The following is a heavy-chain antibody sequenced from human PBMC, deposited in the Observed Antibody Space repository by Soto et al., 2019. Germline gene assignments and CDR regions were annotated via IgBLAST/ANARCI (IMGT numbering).Heavy chain of an antibody. CDR3: ASAEDSSGYFALGY. CDR2: INPNSGGT. J-gene: IGHJ4*02. Sequence: ASVKVSCKASGYTFTGYYMHWVRQAPGQGLEWMGWINPNSGGTNYAQKCQGRVTMTRDTSISTAYMELSRLRSDDAAVYYCASAEDSSGYFALGYWGQGTLVTVSS. V-gene: IGHV1-2*02. D-gene: IGHD3-22*01. CDR1: GYTFTGYY.